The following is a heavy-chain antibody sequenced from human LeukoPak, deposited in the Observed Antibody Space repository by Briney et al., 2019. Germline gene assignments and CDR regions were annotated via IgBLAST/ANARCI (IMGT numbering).Heavy chain of an antibody. CDR3: ARARGGNTFLDY. J-gene: IGHJ4*02. CDR2: IYYSGST. Sequence: SETLSLTCTVSGGSISSYYWSWIRQPPGKGLEWIGYIYYSGSTNYNPSLKSRVTISVDTSKNQFSLKLSSVTAADTALYYCARARGGNTFLDYWGRETMLTVSS. V-gene: IGHV4-59*01. CDR1: GGSISSYY. D-gene: IGHD2-15*01.